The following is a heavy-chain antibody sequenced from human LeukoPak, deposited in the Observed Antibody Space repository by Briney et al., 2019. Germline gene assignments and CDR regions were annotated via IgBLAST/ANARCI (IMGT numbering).Heavy chain of an antibody. CDR2: ISSDGSID. V-gene: IGHV3-30*03. Sequence: GGSLRLSCAASGFTFSSYVMHWVRQAPGKGLEWLAVISSDGSIDYYADSVRGRFTVSRDNSKNTLYLQLNSLRIEDTAFYYCTREGLGTTFSAWFDPWGQGTLVIVSS. J-gene: IGHJ5*02. CDR1: GFTFSSYV. D-gene: IGHD1-7*01. CDR3: TREGLGTTFSAWFDP.